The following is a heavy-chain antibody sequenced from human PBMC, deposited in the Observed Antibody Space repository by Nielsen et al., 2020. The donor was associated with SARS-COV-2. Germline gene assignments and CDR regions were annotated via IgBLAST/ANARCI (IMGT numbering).Heavy chain of an antibody. CDR3: ARGLAIGATPLNP. V-gene: IGHV1-8*01. CDR1: GYTFINHD. CDR2: MSPNSGNT. Sequence: ASVKVSCEASGYTFINHDINWVRQSTGQGLEWMGWMSPNSGNTGSAQKFQGRVTMTRSTSISTAYLELSRLRSDDTAMYYCARGLAIGATPLNPWGQGTLVTVSS. J-gene: IGHJ5*02. D-gene: IGHD2-15*01.